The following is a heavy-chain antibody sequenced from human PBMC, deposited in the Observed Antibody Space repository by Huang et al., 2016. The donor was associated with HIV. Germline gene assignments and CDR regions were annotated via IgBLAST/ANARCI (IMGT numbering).Heavy chain of an antibody. D-gene: IGHD3-10*01. Sequence: QVQLKQWGAGLLKPSETLSLTCAVYGGAFRGSSWTWIRQFPEKGLEWIGEIKHNGNIMYNPSLSARVTISTDTSKNHFSRHLTSVTAADTALYYCARGFNYYASDNLGVYYFDSWGLGTLVTVSP. CDR3: ARGFNYYASDNLGVYYFDS. CDR1: GGAFRGSS. CDR2: IKHNGNI. J-gene: IGHJ4*02. V-gene: IGHV4-34*02.